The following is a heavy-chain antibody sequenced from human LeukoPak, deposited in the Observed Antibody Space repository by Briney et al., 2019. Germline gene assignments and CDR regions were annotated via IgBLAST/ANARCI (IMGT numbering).Heavy chain of an antibody. CDR2: IYYSGST. V-gene: IGHV4-61*01. CDR1: GGSVSSGSYY. Sequence: ASETLSLTCTVSGGSVSSGSYYGSWIRQPPGKGLEWLGYIYYSGSTNYNPSLKSRVTISVATSKNQFSLKLSSVTAADTAVYYCARVSYASGFDYWGQGTLVTVSS. CDR3: ARVSYASGFDY. D-gene: IGHD3-16*01. J-gene: IGHJ4*02.